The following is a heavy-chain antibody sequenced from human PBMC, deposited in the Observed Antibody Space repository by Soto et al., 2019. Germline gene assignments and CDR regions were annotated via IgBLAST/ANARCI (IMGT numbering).Heavy chain of an antibody. V-gene: IGHV4-39*02. J-gene: IGHJ5*02. CDR1: GGSISSSIYY. Sequence: LSLTCTVSGGSISSSIYYWGWIRQPPGKGLEWIGSIYYSGSTYYNPSLKSRVTISVDTSKNQFSLKLSSVTAADTAVYYCARELGQVGGNWFDPWGQDTLVTVS. D-gene: IGHD1-26*01. CDR2: IYYSGST. CDR3: ARELGQVGGNWFDP.